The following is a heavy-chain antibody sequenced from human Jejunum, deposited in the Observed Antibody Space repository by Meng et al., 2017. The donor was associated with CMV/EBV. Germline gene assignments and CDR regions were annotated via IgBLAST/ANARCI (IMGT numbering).Heavy chain of an antibody. CDR1: GFIFSDYG. CDR3: AKDVGY. CDR2: IRYDGSDI. V-gene: IGHV3-30*02. Sequence: QGHLGGVGGGAVHAGGSLRLSCAASGFIFSDYGMHWVRQAPGKGLEWVAFIRYDGSDIFYADSVKGRFTISRDNSKNTLYLQMNSLRVEDTAVYYCAKDVGYWGQGTLVTVSS. J-gene: IGHJ4*02. D-gene: IGHD1-26*01.